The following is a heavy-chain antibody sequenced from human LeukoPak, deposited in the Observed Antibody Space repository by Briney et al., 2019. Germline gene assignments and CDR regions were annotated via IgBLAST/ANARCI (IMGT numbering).Heavy chain of an antibody. D-gene: IGHD3-22*01. CDR1: GYTFTNYD. CDR2: MNPNSGNT. Sequence: ASVKVSCKASGYTFTNYDINWVRQATGQGLEWMGWMNPNSGNTGYAQKFQGRVTMTRNTSISTSYMELSSLRSEDTAVYYCATHFDSSGPDAFDIWGQGTMVTVSS. J-gene: IGHJ3*02. V-gene: IGHV1-8*01. CDR3: ATHFDSSGPDAFDI.